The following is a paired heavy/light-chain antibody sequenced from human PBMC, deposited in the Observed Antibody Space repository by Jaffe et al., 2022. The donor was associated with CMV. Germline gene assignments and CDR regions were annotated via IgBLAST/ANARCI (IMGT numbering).Heavy chain of an antibody. D-gene: IGHD3-10*01. CDR1: GFTFSDYY. CDR2: ISSSGSTI. J-gene: IGHJ4*02. V-gene: IGHV3-11*01. CDR3: ARDLWFGELSD. Sequence: QVQLVESGGGLVKPGGSLRLSCAASGFTFSDYYMSWIRQAPGKGLEWVSYISSSGSTIYYADSVKGRFTISRDNAKNSLYLQMNSLRAEDTAVYYCARDLWFGELSDWGQGTLVTVSS.
Light chain of an antibody. CDR2: GAS. CDR3: QQYNNWPPEGFT. J-gene: IGKJ3*01. V-gene: IGKV3-15*01. CDR1: QSVSSN. Sequence: EIVMTQSPATLSVSPGERATLSCRASQSVSSNLAWYQQKPGQAPRLLIYGASTRATGIPARFSGSGSGTEFTLTISSLQSEDFAVYYCQQYNNWPPEGFTFGPGTKVDIK.